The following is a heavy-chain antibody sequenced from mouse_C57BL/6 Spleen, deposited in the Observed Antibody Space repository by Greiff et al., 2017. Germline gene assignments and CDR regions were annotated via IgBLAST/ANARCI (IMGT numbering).Heavy chain of an antibody. CDR2: IDPEAGET. Sequence: VQLKQSGAELVKPGASVKLSCTASGFNIKDYYMHWVKQRTEQGLEWIGRIDPEAGETKYAPKFQGKATITADTSSNTAYLQLSSLTSEDTAVYYWARWAHYFDYWGQGTTLTVSS. J-gene: IGHJ2*01. CDR1: GFNIKDYY. D-gene: IGHD3-1*01. V-gene: IGHV14-2*01. CDR3: ARWAHYFDY.